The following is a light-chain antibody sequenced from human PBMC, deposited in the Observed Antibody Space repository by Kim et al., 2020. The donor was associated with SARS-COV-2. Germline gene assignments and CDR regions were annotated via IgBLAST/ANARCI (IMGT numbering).Light chain of an antibody. J-gene: IGKJ1*01. V-gene: IGKV3-20*01. CDR3: QQYGSSPPRT. CDR2: AAS. CDR1: QSVSSNS. Sequence: PGERATLSCRASQSVSSNSLAWYQQKPGQAPRLLIYAASSRATGIPDRVSGSGSGTDFTLTISRLEPEDFAVYYCQQYGSSPPRTFGQGTKVDIK.